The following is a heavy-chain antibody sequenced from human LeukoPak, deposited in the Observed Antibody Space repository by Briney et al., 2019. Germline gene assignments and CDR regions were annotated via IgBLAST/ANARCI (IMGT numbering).Heavy chain of an antibody. Sequence: PSQTLSLTCTVSGGSISSGSYYWSWIRQPAGKGLEWIGRIYTSGSTNYNPSLKSRVTISVDTSKNQFSLKLSSVTAADTAVYYCARDQGYCSGGSCYSGKDWFDPWGQGTLVTVSS. CDR3: ARDQGYCSGGSCYSGKDWFDP. V-gene: IGHV4-61*02. J-gene: IGHJ5*02. CDR1: GGSISSGSYY. D-gene: IGHD2-15*01. CDR2: IYTSGST.